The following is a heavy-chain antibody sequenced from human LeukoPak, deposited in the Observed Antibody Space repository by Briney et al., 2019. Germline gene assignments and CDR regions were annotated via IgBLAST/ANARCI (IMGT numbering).Heavy chain of an antibody. CDR1: GVSISSYY. CDR2: IYYSGRT. V-gene: IGHV4-59*08. Sequence: SETLSLTCTVSGVSISSYYWSWIRQPPGKGLEWIGYIYYSGRTNYSPSLKSRVTISVDTSKNQFSLKLSSVTAADTAVYYCARFGSNPYYFDYWGQGTLFTVSS. CDR3: ARFGSNPYYFDY. J-gene: IGHJ4*02. D-gene: IGHD3-10*01.